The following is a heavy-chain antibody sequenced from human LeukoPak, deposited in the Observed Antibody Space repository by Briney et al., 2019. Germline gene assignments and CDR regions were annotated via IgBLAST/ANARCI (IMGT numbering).Heavy chain of an antibody. CDR1: GLTFNIYG. D-gene: IGHD6-13*01. CDR2: ISYDGSDK. J-gene: IGHJ6*02. CDR3: AKEIGAAGSSIEYYYYGMDV. Sequence: PGGSLRLSCAASGLTFNIYGMHWVRQAPGNGLEWVAIISYDGSDKYYADSVKGRFTISRDDSKNTLYLQMNSLRAEDTAMYYCAKEIGAAGSSIEYYYYGMDVWGQGTLVTVSS. V-gene: IGHV3-30*18.